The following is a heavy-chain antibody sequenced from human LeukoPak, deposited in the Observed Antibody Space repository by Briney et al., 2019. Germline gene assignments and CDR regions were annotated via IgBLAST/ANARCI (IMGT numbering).Heavy chain of an antibody. CDR2: ISGSGGST. J-gene: IGHJ4*02. Sequence: HPGGSLRLSCAASGFTFSSYVMSWVRQAPGKGLEWVSAISGSGGSTYYADSVKGRFTISRDNSKNTLYLQMNSLRAEDTAVYYCAKASAMIVVVSKHFDYWGQGTLVTVSS. D-gene: IGHD3-22*01. V-gene: IGHV3-23*01. CDR1: GFTFSSYV. CDR3: AKASAMIVVVSKHFDY.